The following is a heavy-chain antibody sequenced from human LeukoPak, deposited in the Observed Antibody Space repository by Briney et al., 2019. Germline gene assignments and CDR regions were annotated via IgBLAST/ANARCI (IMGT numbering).Heavy chain of an antibody. D-gene: IGHD3-22*01. CDR3: ARDLRQYYYDSSGYYYYH. Sequence: RASVKVSCKASGYTFTGYYMHWVRQAPGRGLEWMGWINPNSGGTNYAQKFQGRVTMTRDTSISTAYMELSRLRSDDTAVYYCARDLRQYYYDSSGYYYYHWGQGTLVTVSS. CDR2: INPNSGGT. CDR1: GYTFTGYY. V-gene: IGHV1-2*02. J-gene: IGHJ5*02.